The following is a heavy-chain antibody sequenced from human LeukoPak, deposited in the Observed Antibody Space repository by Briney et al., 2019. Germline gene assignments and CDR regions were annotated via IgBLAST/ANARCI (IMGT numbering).Heavy chain of an antibody. CDR3: AGRLRYCSSTSCYPY. CDR2: IIPIFGTA. CDR1: GGTFSSYA. J-gene: IGHJ4*02. Sequence: SVKVSCKASGGTFSSYAISWVRQAPGQGLEWMGRIIPIFGTANYAQKFQGRVTITTDESTSTAYMELSSLRSEDTAVYYCAGRLRYCSSTSCYPYWGQGTLVTVSS. V-gene: IGHV1-69*05. D-gene: IGHD2-2*01.